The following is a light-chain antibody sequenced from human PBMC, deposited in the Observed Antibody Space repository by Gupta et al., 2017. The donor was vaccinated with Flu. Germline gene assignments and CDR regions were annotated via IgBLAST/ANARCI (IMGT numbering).Light chain of an antibody. CDR1: QSVLYSYNNKNY. V-gene: IGKV4-1*01. Sequence: DLLMSQSPDSLVASLGERATINCKSSQSVLYSYNNKNYLAWYQQKPGQPPKLLIYCASTRESGVPDRFSGSGSGTDFTLTISSLQAEDVAVYYCQQYYSTPRTFGQGTKVEIK. J-gene: IGKJ1*01. CDR2: CAS. CDR3: QQYYSTPRT.